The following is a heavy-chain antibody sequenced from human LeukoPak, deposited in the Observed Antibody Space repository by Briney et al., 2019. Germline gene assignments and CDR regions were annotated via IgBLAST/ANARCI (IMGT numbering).Heavy chain of an antibody. D-gene: IGHD3-22*01. J-gene: IGHJ4*02. CDR3: ARGLVISDSSGYYAEYYFDY. V-gene: IGHV1-69*13. Sequence: ASVKVSCKASGYTFTGYYIHWVRQAPGQGLEWVGGIIPIFATANYAQKFQGRVTITADESTSTAYMELSSLRSEDTAVYYCARGLVISDSSGYYAEYYFDYWGQGTLVTVSS. CDR1: GYTFTGYY. CDR2: IIPIFATA.